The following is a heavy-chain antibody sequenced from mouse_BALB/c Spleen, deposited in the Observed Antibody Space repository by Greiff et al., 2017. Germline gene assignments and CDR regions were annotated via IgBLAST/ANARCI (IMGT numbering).Heavy chain of an antibody. CDR3: ARSGLRREYYFDY. V-gene: IGHV1S81*02. J-gene: IGHJ2*01. CDR1: GYTFTSYW. CDR2: INPSNGRT. D-gene: IGHD2-4*01. Sequence: QVQLQQPGAELVKPGASVKLSCKASGYTFTSYWMHWVKQRPGQGLEWIGEINPSNGRTNYNEKFKSKATLTVDKSSSTAYMQLSSLTSEDSAVYYCARSGLRREYYFDYWGQGTTLTVSS.